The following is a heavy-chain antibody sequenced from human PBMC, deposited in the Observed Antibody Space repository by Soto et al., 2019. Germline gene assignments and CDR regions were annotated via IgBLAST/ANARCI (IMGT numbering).Heavy chain of an antibody. Sequence: EVQLVESGGGLVQPGGSLRLSCAASAFPFSTYEMNWVRQAPGKGLEWVSYISSSGNTTYYADSVRGRFTISRDNTKNSLYLQMNSLRAEDTAVYYCAVTMIVVVGFNYWGQGTLVTVSS. D-gene: IGHD3-22*01. CDR1: AFPFSTYE. J-gene: IGHJ4*02. V-gene: IGHV3-48*03. CDR3: AVTMIVVVGFNY. CDR2: ISSSGNTT.